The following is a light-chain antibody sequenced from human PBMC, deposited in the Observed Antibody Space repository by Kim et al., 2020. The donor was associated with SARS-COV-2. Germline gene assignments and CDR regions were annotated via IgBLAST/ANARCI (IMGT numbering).Light chain of an antibody. CDR3: QQYDSSPRT. J-gene: IGKJ1*01. V-gene: IGKV3-20*01. CDR1: QSITTY. Sequence: EIVLTQSPGTLSLSPGERASLSCRASQSITTYLAWYQQRPGQAPRLLIFGASTRATGIPDRFSGSGSGTDFTLTISRLEPEDFAVYYCQQYDSSPRTFGHGTKVDIK. CDR2: GAS.